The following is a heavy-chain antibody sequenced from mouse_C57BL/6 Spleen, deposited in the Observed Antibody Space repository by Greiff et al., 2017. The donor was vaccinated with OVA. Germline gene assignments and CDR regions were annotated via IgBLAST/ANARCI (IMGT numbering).Heavy chain of an antibody. CDR3: ARRITGYFDV. D-gene: IGHD1-1*01. J-gene: IGHJ1*03. CDR2: IDPSDSYT. Sequence: QVQLQQPGAELVMPGASVKLSCKASGYTFTSYWMHWVKQRPGQGLEWIGEIDPSDSYTNYNQKFKGKSTLTVDKSSSTAYMQLSSLTSEDSAVYYCARRITGYFDVWGTGTTVTVSS. V-gene: IGHV1-69*01. CDR1: GYTFTSYW.